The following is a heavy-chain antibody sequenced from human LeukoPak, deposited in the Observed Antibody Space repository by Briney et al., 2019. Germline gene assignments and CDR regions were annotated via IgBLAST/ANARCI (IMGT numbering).Heavy chain of an antibody. CDR3: AKVDCGDTGCRRFDL. J-gene: IGHJ2*01. D-gene: IGHD2-21*01. CDR2: IFPSGGEI. Sequence: GGSLRLSCAASGFTFSTFAMIWVRQPPGKGLEWVSSIFPSGGEIHYADSVRGRFTISRDNSKSTLSLQMNSLRADDTAVYYCAKVDCGDTGCRRFDLWGRGTLVTVSS. V-gene: IGHV3-23*01. CDR1: GFTFSTFA.